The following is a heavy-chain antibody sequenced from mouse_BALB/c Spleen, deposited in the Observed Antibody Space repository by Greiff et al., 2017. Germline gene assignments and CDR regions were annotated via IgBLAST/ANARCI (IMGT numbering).Heavy chain of an antibody. CDR2: INPSTGYT. J-gene: IGHJ2*01. CDR1: GYTFTSYW. Sequence: QVQLKESGAELAKPGASVKMSCKASGYTFTSYWMHWVKQRPGQGLEWIGYINPSTGYTEYNQKFKDKATLTADKSSSTAYMQLSSLTSEDSAVYYCAREAVYFDDWGQGTTLTVSS. CDR3: AREAVYFDD. V-gene: IGHV1-7*01.